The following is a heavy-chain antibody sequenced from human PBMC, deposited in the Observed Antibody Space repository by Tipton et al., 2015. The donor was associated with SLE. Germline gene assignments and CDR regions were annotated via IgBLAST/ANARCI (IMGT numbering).Heavy chain of an antibody. CDR2: ISGSGGST. Sequence: SLRLSCAASGFTFSSYAMSWVRQAPGKGLGWVSAISGSGGSTYYADSVKGRFTISRDNSKNTLYLQMNSLRAEDTAVYYCAKEGYYGSGTRDAFDIWGQGTMVTVSS. CDR3: AKEGYYGSGTRDAFDI. V-gene: IGHV3-23*01. CDR1: GFTFSSYA. J-gene: IGHJ3*02. D-gene: IGHD3-10*01.